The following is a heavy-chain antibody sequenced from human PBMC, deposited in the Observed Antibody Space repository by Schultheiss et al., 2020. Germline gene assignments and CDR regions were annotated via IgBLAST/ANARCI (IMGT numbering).Heavy chain of an antibody. V-gene: IGHV1-69*13. CDR2: IIPIFGTA. J-gene: IGHJ4*02. Sequence: SVKVSCKASGGTFSSYAISWVRQAPGQGLEWMGGIIPIFGTANYAQKFQGRVTITADESTSTAYMELSSLRSEDTAVYYCARGSWGEDCTGGVCYYFDYWGQGTLVNVSS. D-gene: IGHD2-8*02. CDR3: ARGSWGEDCTGGVCYYFDY. CDR1: GGTFSSYA.